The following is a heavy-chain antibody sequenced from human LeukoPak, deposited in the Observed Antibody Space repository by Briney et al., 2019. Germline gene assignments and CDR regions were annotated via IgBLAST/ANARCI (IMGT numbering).Heavy chain of an antibody. CDR3: AKDSSGYYSYNWFDP. V-gene: IGHV3-23*01. D-gene: IGHD3-22*01. J-gene: IGHJ5*02. Sequence: GGSLRLSCAASGFTFSNYWMSWVRQAPGKGLEWVSAISGSGGSTYYADSVKGRFTISRDNSKNTLYLQMNSLRAEDTAVYYCAKDSSGYYSYNWFDPWGQGTLVTVSS. CDR1: GFTFSNYW. CDR2: ISGSGGST.